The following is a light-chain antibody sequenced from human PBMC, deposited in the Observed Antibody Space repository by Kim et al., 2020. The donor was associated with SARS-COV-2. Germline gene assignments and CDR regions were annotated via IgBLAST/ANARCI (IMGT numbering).Light chain of an antibody. Sequence: ASVGDRVTITCRASQSISSWLAWYQQKPGKAPKLLIYDASSLESGVPSRFSGSGSGTEFTLTISSLQPDDFATYYCQQYNSYPWTFGQGTTVDIK. CDR1: QSISSW. J-gene: IGKJ1*01. CDR2: DAS. V-gene: IGKV1-5*01. CDR3: QQYNSYPWT.